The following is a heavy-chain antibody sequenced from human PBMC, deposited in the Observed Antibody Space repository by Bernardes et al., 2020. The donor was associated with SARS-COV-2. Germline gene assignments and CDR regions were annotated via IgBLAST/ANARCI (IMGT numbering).Heavy chain of an antibody. CDR1: GFTFSSYG. CDR2: IWYDGSNK. Sequence: GSTLKVSCAASGFTFSSYGMHWVHQAPGKGLEWVAVIWYDGSNKYYADSVKGRFTISRDNSKNTLYLQMNSLRAEDTAVYYCARDRGIAVAGHGYWGQGTLVTVSS. CDR3: ARDRGIAVAGHGY. D-gene: IGHD6-19*01. J-gene: IGHJ4*02. V-gene: IGHV3-33*01.